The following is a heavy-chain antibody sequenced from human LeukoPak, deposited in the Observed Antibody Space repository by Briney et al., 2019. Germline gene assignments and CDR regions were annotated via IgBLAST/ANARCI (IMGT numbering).Heavy chain of an antibody. CDR1: GFTFSNYG. CDR3: AKMEVVVAATHFDY. D-gene: IGHD2-15*01. V-gene: IGHV3-23*01. J-gene: IGHJ4*02. CDR2: ISGRNGNT. Sequence: GGSLRLSCAASGFTFSNYGMSWVRQAPGKGLEWVSSISGRNGNTYYADSVKGRFTISRDNSKNTLYLQMNSLRAEDTAVYYCAKMEVVVAATHFDYWGQGTLVTVSS.